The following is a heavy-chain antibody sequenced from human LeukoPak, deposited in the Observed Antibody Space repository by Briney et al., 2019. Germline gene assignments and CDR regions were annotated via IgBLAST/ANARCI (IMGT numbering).Heavy chain of an antibody. CDR3: ARGTRRVSGYGSWFDP. J-gene: IGHJ5*02. V-gene: IGHV1-8*03. D-gene: IGHD5-12*01. CDR1: GYTFIDYD. CDR2: MNPNTGNT. Sequence: ASVRVSCKTSGYTFIDYDINWVRQATGQGLEWMGWMNPNTGNTGYAQKFQGRVTITKNTSINTAYMDLINLISEDTAVYYCARGTRRVSGYGSWFDPWGQGTLVTVSS.